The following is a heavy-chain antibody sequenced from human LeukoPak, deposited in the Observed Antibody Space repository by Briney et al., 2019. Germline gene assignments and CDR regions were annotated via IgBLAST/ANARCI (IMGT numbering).Heavy chain of an antibody. CDR2: ITSSGNYK. J-gene: IGHJ3*02. CDR3: ARVDHTEAFET. CDR1: GFTFSTYT. D-gene: IGHD1-14*01. V-gene: IGHV3-21*01. Sequence: GGSLRLSCAASGFTFSTYTMNWVRQAPGKGLEWVSSITSSGNYKYYGDPVKGRFTISRDNAKNSLYLEMNSLRVEDTAVYYCARVDHTEAFETWGQGTVVTVSS.